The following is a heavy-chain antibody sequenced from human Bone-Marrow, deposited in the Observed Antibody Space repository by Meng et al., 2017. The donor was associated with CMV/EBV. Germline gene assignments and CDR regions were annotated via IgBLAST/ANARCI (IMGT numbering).Heavy chain of an antibody. CDR3: ARDSGRYYDFWSGYYTSYYYGMDV. CDR2: IYYSGST. CDR1: GGSISSSSYY. V-gene: IGHV4-39*07. D-gene: IGHD3-3*01. Sequence: GSLRLSCTVSGGSISSSSYYWGWIRQPPGKGLEWIGSIYYSGSTYYNPSLKSRVTISVDTSKNQFSLKLSSVTAADTAVYYCARDSGRYYDFWSGYYTSYYYGMDVWGQGTMVTVSS. J-gene: IGHJ6*02.